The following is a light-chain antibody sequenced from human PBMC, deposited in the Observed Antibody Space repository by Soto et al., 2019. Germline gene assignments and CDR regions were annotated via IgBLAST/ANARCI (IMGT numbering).Light chain of an antibody. CDR3: SSYTTSGTYV. CDR2: EFI. V-gene: IGLV2-14*01. J-gene: IGLJ1*01. CDR1: SSYVGRYNF. Sequence: QSALTQPASGSGSPGQSITISCSGTSSYVGRYNFVDWYQQHPDTAPKLIVYEFINRPSGASNRFSGSKSGNTASLPVSGLQAEDEGDYSCSSYTTSGTYVFGPGTKLTVL.